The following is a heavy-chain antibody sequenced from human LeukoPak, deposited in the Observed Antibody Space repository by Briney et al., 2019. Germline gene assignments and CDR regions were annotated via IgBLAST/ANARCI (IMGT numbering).Heavy chain of an antibody. V-gene: IGHV3-9*01. CDR3: ANLHGDYRDY. CDR1: GFTFDDYA. Sequence: SGGSLRLSCAVSGFTFDDYAMHWVRQAPGKGLEWVSGISWDSGNIGYADSVKGRFTISRDNAKDSLYLQMNSLRPEDTALYYCANLHGDYRDYWGQGTLVTVSS. D-gene: IGHD4-17*01. CDR2: ISWDSGNI. J-gene: IGHJ4*02.